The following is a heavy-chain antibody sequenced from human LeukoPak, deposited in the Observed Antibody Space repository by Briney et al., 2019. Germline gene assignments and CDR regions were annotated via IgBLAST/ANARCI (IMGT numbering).Heavy chain of an antibody. CDR1: GGSISSSSYY. V-gene: IGHV4-39*07. J-gene: IGHJ4*02. CDR3: ARRYSGSYFGRRGGYYFDY. CDR2: INHSRST. Sequence: SETLSLTCTVSGGSISSSSYYWSWIRQPPGKGLEWIGEINHSRSTNYNPSLKSRVTISVDTSKNQFSLKLSSVTAADTAVYYCARRYSGSYFGRRGGYYFDYWGQGTLVTVSS. D-gene: IGHD1-26*01.